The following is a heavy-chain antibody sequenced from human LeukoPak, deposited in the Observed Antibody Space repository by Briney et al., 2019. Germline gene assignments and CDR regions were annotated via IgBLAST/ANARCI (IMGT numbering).Heavy chain of an antibody. D-gene: IGHD3-9*01. Sequence: PGRSLRLSCAASGFTFSSYGMHCVRQAPGKGLEWVAVISYDGSNKYYADSVKGRFTISRDNSKNTLYLQMNSLRAEDTAVYYCAKGDRVLRYFDWPSFDIWGQGTMVTVSS. CDR3: AKGDRVLRYFDWPSFDI. J-gene: IGHJ3*02. CDR2: ISYDGSNK. V-gene: IGHV3-30*18. CDR1: GFTFSSYG.